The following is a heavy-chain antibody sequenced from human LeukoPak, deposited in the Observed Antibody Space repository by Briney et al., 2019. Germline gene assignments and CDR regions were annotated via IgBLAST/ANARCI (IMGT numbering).Heavy chain of an antibody. V-gene: IGHV1-8*02. CDR2: MNPNSGNT. CDR1: GYTFTGYY. Sequence: ASVKVSCKASGYTFTGYYMHWVRQAPGQGLEWMGWMNPNSGNTGYAQKFQGRVTMTRNTSISTAYMELSSLRSEDTAVYYCARGWEYSSSWYYYYYYYMDVWGKGTTVTISS. CDR3: ARGWEYSSSWYYYYYYYMDV. J-gene: IGHJ6*03. D-gene: IGHD6-13*01.